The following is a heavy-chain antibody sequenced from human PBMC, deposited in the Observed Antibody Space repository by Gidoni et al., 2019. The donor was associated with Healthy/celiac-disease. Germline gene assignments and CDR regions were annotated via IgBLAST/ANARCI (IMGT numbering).Heavy chain of an antibody. CDR2: IYHSGST. D-gene: IGHD1-26*01. CDR1: GGSISIGGYS. Sequence: QLQLQESGSGLVTPSQTRSLTCAVSGGSISIGGYSWSWLRQPPGKGLEWIGYIYHSGSTYYNPSRKSRVTISVDRSKNQFSLKLSSVTAADTAVYYCALLDPLDGMDVWGQGTTVTVSS. J-gene: IGHJ6*02. CDR3: ALLDPLDGMDV. V-gene: IGHV4-30-2*01.